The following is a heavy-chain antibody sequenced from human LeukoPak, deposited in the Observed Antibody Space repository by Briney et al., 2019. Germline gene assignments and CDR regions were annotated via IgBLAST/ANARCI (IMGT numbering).Heavy chain of an antibody. D-gene: IGHD1-26*01. V-gene: IGHV4-59*01. CDR3: ARGIETSKRRGYDY. J-gene: IGHJ4*02. Sequence: ETLSLTCTVSGGSISSYYWSWIRQPPGKGLEWIGYIYYSGSTNYNPSLKSRVTISVDTSKNQFSLKLSSVTAADTAVCYCARGIETSKRRGYDYWGQGTLVTVSS. CDR1: GGSISSYY. CDR2: IYYSGST.